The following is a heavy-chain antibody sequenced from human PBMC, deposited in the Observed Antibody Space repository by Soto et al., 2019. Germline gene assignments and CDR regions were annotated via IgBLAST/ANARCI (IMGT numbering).Heavy chain of an antibody. D-gene: IGHD5-12*01. Sequence: GESLKISCKASGYGFSTHWIGWVRQMPGKGLEWMGIIFPSDSDTRYTPSFQGQVTISADKSINTAYLQWNSLKASDTAMYYCATPGGFGMDVWGQGTPVTVSS. CDR1: GYGFSTHW. CDR2: IFPSDSDT. CDR3: ATPGGFGMDV. V-gene: IGHV5-51*01. J-gene: IGHJ6*02.